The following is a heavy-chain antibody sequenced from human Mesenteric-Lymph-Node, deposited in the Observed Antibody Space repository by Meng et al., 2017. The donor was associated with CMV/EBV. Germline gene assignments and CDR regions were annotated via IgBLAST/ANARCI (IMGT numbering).Heavy chain of an antibody. CDR3: ARDRRELHYYYYGMDV. V-gene: IGHV4-30-4*08. Sequence: SETLSLTCTVSGGSVSSGSYYWSWIRQPPGKGLEWIGYIYYSGSTYYNPSLKSRVTISVDTSKNQFSLKLSSVTAADTAVYYCARDRRELHYYYYGMDVWGQGTTVTVSS. J-gene: IGHJ6*02. CDR2: IYYSGST. CDR1: GGSVSSGSYY. D-gene: IGHD1-7*01.